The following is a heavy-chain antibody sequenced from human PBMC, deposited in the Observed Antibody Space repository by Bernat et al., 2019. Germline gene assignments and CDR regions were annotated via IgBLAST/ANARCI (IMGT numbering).Heavy chain of an antibody. CDR3: ARDRVQGSGRFYYFDH. CDR2: INPSSGAT. Sequence: QVQLVQSGAEVKEPGASVKVSCKTSGYTFTSYYLHWVRQAPGQGLEWMGLINPSSGATNYAQKFQGRLTMTNDTSTSTVYMELSSLRSEDTAIYYCARDRVQGSGRFYYFDHWGQGTLVTVSS. J-gene: IGHJ4*02. V-gene: IGHV1-46*01. CDR1: GYTFTSYY. D-gene: IGHD6-19*01.